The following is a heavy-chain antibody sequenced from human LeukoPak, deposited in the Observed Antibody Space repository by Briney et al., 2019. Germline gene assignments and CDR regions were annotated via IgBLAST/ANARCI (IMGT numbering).Heavy chain of an antibody. D-gene: IGHD5-18*01. CDR3: ARHPAAMGWFDP. CDR2: IYPDDSDT. CDR1: GYSFTSYW. J-gene: IGHJ5*02. Sequence: GESLKISCKGSGYSFTSYWIGWLRQMPGKGLEWMGIIYPDDSDTRYSPSFQGQVTISADKSISTAYLQWNSLKASDTAMYYCARHPAAMGWFDPWGQGTLVTVSP. V-gene: IGHV5-51*01.